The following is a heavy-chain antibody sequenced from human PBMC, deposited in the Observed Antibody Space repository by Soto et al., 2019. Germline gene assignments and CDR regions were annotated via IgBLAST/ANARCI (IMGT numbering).Heavy chain of an antibody. Sequence: PGGSLRLSCAASGFTFSSYAMHWVRQAPGKGLEWVAVISYDGSNKYYADSVKGRFTISRDNSKNTLYLQMNSLRAEDTAVYYCARELISSSWYREYFDYWGQGT. CDR2: ISYDGSNK. J-gene: IGHJ4*02. CDR3: ARELISSSWYREYFDY. V-gene: IGHV3-30-3*01. D-gene: IGHD6-13*01. CDR1: GFTFSSYA.